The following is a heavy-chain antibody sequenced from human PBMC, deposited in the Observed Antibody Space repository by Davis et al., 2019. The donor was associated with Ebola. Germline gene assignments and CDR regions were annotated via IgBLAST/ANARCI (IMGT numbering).Heavy chain of an antibody. J-gene: IGHJ4*02. Sequence: ASVKVSCKASGYTFTSYYMHWVRQAPGQGLEWMGIINPSGGSTSYAQKFQGRVTITRDTSTSTAYMELSSLRSEDTAVYYCARGGLTYYYDSSGYNYFDYWGQGTLVTVSS. D-gene: IGHD3-22*01. CDR2: INPSGGST. CDR3: ARGGLTYYYDSSGYNYFDY. V-gene: IGHV1-46*01. CDR1: GYTFTSYY.